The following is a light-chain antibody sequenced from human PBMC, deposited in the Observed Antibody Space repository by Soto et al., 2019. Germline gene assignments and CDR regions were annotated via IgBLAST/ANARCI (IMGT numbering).Light chain of an antibody. CDR1: QSVGTN. CDR3: QQYNSWPIT. Sequence: EEVMTQSPATLSVSPGERATLSCRASQSVGTNLAWYQQKPGQAPRLLIYGASTGATGFPARFSGSGSGTEFTLTISSLQSEDVAVYYCQQYNSWPITFGQGTRLEIK. V-gene: IGKV3-15*01. CDR2: GAS. J-gene: IGKJ5*01.